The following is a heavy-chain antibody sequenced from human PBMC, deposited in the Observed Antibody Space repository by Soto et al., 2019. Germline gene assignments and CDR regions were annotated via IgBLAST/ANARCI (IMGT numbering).Heavy chain of an antibody. Sequence: SETLSLTCTVSGGSISSYYWSWIRQPPGKGLEWIGYIFYSGSTKYNPSLNSRVTISVDTSKNQFSLKLSSVTAADTAVYYCARGGGIHCSSTSCYGSYYFDYWGQGPLVTVSP. V-gene: IGHV4-59*01. CDR2: IFYSGST. J-gene: IGHJ4*02. D-gene: IGHD2-2*01. CDR1: GGSISSYY. CDR3: ARGGGIHCSSTSCYGSYYFDY.